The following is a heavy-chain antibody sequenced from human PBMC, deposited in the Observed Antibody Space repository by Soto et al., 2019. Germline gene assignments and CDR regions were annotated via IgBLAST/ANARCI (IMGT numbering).Heavy chain of an antibody. CDR2: MYHTGST. D-gene: IGHD3-22*01. J-gene: IGHJ4*02. V-gene: IGHV4-4*02. Sequence: QVQLQESGPGLVKPSGTLSLTCAVSGVSISSNNWWSWVRQPPGKGLEWIGEMYHTGSTNYNPSLKSRGTISVDKPKTHFSLELNSVTAADTAGYYCARSSRYQYDSSEGNFDYWGQGTLVTVSS. CDR1: GVSISSNNW. CDR3: ARSSRYQYDSSEGNFDY.